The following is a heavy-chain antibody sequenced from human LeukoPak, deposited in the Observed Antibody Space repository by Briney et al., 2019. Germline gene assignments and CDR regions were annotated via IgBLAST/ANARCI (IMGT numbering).Heavy chain of an antibody. V-gene: IGHV3-23*01. CDR2: LSGSGDST. CDR1: GFTFSSYS. CDR3: AKGPRTVRFGDRHKGMFDY. Sequence: GGSLRLSCTASGFTFSSYSMNWVRQAPGKRLEWVSALSGSGDSTYYADSVKGRFTISRDNSKNTLYLQMNSLRAEDTAVYYCAKGPRTVRFGDRHKGMFDYWGRGTLVTVSS. D-gene: IGHD3-10*01. J-gene: IGHJ4*02.